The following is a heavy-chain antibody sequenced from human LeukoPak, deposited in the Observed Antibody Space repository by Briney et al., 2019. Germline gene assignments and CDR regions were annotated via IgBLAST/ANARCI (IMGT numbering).Heavy chain of an antibody. D-gene: IGHD3-10*01. V-gene: IGHV1-46*01. CDR3: ARWGQQAPAMVRAKILYYYYYYMDV. Sequence: ASLKVSCKASGYTFTSYYMHWVRQAPVQGLEWMGIINPSGGSTSYAQKFQGRVTMTRNTSIRTAYMELSSLRSEDTAVYYCARWGQQAPAMVRAKILYYYYYYMDVWGKGTTVTVSS. J-gene: IGHJ6*03. CDR1: GYTFTSYY. CDR2: INPSGGST.